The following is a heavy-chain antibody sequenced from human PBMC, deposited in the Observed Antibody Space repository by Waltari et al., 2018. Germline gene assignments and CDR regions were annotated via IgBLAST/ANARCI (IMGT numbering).Heavy chain of an antibody. CDR2: GA. CDR3: ARGHNYAYEY. V-gene: IGHV1-2*02. D-gene: IGHD5-18*01. CDR1: GYTFTDYN. Sequence: QVQLVQSGAEVKRPGDSVRVYCKASGYTFTDYNLHWVRKAPGGANYAQKFQGRVTMTRDTSISTVYMELTTLRSDDTAVYYCARGHNYAYEYWGQGTLVTVSS. J-gene: IGHJ4*02.